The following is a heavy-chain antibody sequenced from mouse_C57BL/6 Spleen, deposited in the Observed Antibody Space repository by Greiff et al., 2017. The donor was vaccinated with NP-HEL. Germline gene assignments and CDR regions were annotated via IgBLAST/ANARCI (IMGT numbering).Heavy chain of an antibody. CDR2: INPSSGYT. CDR3: ARGVTTVVGRDY. V-gene: IGHV1-7*01. J-gene: IGHJ2*01. CDR1: GYTFTSYW. Sequence: QVHVKQSGAELAKPGASVKLSCKASGYTFTSYWMHWVKQRPGQGLEWIGYINPSSGYTKYNQKFKDKATLTADKSSSTAYMQLSSLTYEDSAVYYCARGVTTVVGRDYWGQGTTLTVSS. D-gene: IGHD1-1*01.